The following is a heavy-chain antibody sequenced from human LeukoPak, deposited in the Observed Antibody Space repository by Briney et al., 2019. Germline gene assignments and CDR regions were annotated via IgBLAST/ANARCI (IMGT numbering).Heavy chain of an antibody. Sequence: ASVKVSCKTSGYTFTGYYIHWVRQAPGQGLEWMGWINPNSGGTNYAQKFQGRVTMTRDTSIRTVYMELNRLRSDDTAGYYCAREVAVAGTGWLGSAWGQGTLVTVSS. CDR3: AREVAVAGTGWLGSA. CDR2: INPNSGGT. J-gene: IGHJ5*02. CDR1: GYTFTGYY. D-gene: IGHD6-13*01. V-gene: IGHV1-2*02.